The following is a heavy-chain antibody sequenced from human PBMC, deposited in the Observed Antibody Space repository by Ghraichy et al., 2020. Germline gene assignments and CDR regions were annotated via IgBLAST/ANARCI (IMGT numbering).Heavy chain of an antibody. CDR1: GFTFSSYG. D-gene: IGHD3-10*02. CDR3: ARDVRGVIRDYYGMDV. V-gene: IGHV3-33*01. Sequence: GGSLRLSCATSGFTFSSYGMHWVRQAPGKGLEWVAVIWYNGRNEFYADSVKGRFTISRDNSKNTLYLQMNSLRAEDTAVYYCARDVRGVIRDYYGMDVWGQGTTVTVSS. J-gene: IGHJ6*02. CDR2: IWYNGRNE.